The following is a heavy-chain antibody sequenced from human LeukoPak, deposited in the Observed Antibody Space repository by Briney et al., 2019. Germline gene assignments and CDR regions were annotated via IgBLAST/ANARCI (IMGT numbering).Heavy chain of an antibody. V-gene: IGHV3-49*04. J-gene: IGHJ6*02. CDR1: GFIFGDHA. CDR3: TRGPILLWIHNGMDV. D-gene: IGHD2/OR15-2a*01. CDR2: IRSKAYGPTT. Sequence: GGPLRLSCSASGFIFGDHAMSWVRQAPGKGLEWVGFIRSKAYGPTTEYAASVEGRFTISRDDSRGIAYLQMSSLRTEDTAFYYCTRGPILLWIHNGMDVWGQGTTVTVSS.